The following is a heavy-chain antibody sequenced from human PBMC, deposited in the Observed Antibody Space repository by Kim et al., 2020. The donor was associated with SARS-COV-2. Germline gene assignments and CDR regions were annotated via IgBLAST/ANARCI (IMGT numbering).Heavy chain of an antibody. D-gene: IGHD6-19*01. CDR2: ISVHGGST. J-gene: IGHJ4*02. V-gene: IGHV3-23*01. Sequence: GGSLRLSCAASGFTFSTYAMGWVRQAPGKGLQWVSTISVHGGSTHYADSVKGRFTISRDNSKNTLYLQMNSLRAEDTAVYYCAKGLDIPVADYWGQGTLVTVSS. CDR1: GFTFSTYA. CDR3: AKGLDIPVADY.